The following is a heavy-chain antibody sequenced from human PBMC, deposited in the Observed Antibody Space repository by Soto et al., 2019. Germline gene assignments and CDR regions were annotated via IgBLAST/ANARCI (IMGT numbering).Heavy chain of an antibody. CDR1: GYTFTSYY. CDR2: INPSGGIT. CDR3: ARSTSGYSSSSRFDY. J-gene: IGHJ4*02. D-gene: IGHD6-6*01. V-gene: IGHV1-46*01. Sequence: GASVKVSCKASGYTFTSYYMHWVRQAPGQGLEWMGIINPSGGITSYAQKFQGRVTMTRDTSMSSVYMELSSLRSEDTAVYYCARSTSGYSSSSRFDYWGQGTLVTVSS.